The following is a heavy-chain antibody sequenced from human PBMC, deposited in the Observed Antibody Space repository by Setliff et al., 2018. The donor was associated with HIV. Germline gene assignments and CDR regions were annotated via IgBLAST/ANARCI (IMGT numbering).Heavy chain of an antibody. CDR3: NIYYYYYMDV. Sequence: PSQTLSLTCAVSGYSISSGYYWGWIRQPPGKGLEWIGSIYHSGSTNYNPSLKSRVTISVDTSKNQFSLKLSSVTAADTAVYYCNIYYYYYMDVWGKGTTVTVSS. CDR2: IYHSGST. V-gene: IGHV4-38-2*01. J-gene: IGHJ6*03. CDR1: GYSISSGYY.